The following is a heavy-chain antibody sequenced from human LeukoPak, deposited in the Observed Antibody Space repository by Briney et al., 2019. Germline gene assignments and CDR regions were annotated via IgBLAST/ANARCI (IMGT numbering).Heavy chain of an antibody. CDR2: IYYSGST. V-gene: IGHV4-39*07. Sequence: SETLSLTCTVSGGSISSSSYYWGWIRQPPGKGLEWIGSIYYSGSTYYNPSLKSRVTISVDKSKNQFSLKLSSVTAADTAVYYCAVGAWLGYWGQGTLVTVSS. D-gene: IGHD3-22*01. J-gene: IGHJ4*02. CDR3: AVGAWLGY. CDR1: GGSISSSSYY.